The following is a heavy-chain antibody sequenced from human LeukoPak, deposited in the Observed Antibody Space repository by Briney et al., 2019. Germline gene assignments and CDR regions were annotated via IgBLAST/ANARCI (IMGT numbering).Heavy chain of an antibody. J-gene: IGHJ6*03. CDR1: GGTFSSYA. V-gene: IGHV1-69*05. Sequence: GASVKVSCKASGGTFSSYAISWVRQAPGQGLEWVGGIIPIFGTANYAQKFQGRVTITTDESTSTAYMELSSLRSEDTAVYYCARVGGPYYYDSSGYYWPSMDVWGKGTTVTVSS. CDR2: IIPIFGTA. CDR3: ARVGGPYYYDSSGYYWPSMDV. D-gene: IGHD3-22*01.